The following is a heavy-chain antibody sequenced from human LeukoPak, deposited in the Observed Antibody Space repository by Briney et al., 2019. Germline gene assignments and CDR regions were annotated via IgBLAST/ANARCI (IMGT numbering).Heavy chain of an antibody. CDR3: ARGSRYEWELQPYAFDI. D-gene: IGHD1-26*01. CDR2: MNPNSGNT. J-gene: IGHJ3*02. V-gene: IGHV1-8*01. Sequence: GASVKVSCKASGYTFTSYDINWVRQATGQGLVLMGWMNPNSGNTGYAQKFQGRVTMTRNTSISTAYMELSSLRSEDTAVYYCARGSRYEWELQPYAFDIWGQGTMVTVSS. CDR1: GYTFTSYD.